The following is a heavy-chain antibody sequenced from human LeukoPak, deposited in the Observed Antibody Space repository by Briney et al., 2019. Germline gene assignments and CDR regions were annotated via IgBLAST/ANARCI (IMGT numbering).Heavy chain of an antibody. J-gene: IGHJ4*02. D-gene: IGHD6-6*01. CDR2: IYLSGRT. CDR3: ARVKAGIAARPVDY. CDR1: GYSISSGYY. V-gene: IGHV4-38-2*02. Sequence: PSETLSLTCTVAGYSISSGYYWGWIRQPPGKGLEWSGSIYLSGRTYYNPSLKSRVTISVDTTKNQSALKLSSVPAADTAVYYCARVKAGIAARPVDYWGQGTLVTVSS.